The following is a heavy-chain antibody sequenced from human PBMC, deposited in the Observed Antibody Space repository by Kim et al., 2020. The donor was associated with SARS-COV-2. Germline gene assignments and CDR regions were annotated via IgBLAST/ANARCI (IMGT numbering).Heavy chain of an antibody. V-gene: IGHV4-4*02. J-gene: IGHJ3*01. Sequence: SETLSLTCAVSGGSISSSNWWCVGRPPPGEGEGGSGEIYHSGSTNYNPSLKSRVTISVDKSKNTFFLKLNTLTAADTAVYYCAKFCGLASAGTLGAFDV. CDR2: IYHSGST. CDR3: AKFCGLASAGTLGAFDV. CDR1: GGSISSSNW. D-gene: IGHD6-25*01.